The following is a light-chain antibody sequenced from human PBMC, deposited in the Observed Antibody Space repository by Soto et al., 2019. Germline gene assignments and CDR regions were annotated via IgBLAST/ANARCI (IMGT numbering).Light chain of an antibody. Sequence: DIQMTQSPSSLSASVGDRVTISCRASQGVSNYLIWYQQRQGRAPKLLIYAASNLVSGVPSRFSGSGSGTNFTLTISSPQPEDFATYYCQQSYRTPHTFGQGTKLETK. V-gene: IGKV1-39*01. CDR1: QGVSNY. CDR2: AAS. J-gene: IGKJ2*01. CDR3: QQSYRTPHT.